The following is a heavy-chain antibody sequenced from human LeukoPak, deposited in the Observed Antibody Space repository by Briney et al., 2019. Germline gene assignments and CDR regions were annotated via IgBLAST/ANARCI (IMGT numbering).Heavy chain of an antibody. J-gene: IGHJ6*02. CDR1: GGSISSGTYY. V-gene: IGHV4-30-2*05. CDR3: AREGLSGIYGMDV. Sequence: PSQTLSLTCSVSGGSISSGTYYWSWIRQPPGKGLEWIGYIHHSGSTHYNPSLKSRVTISVDTSKNQFSLKLSSVTAADTAVYYCAREGLSGIYGMDVWGQGTTVTVSS. D-gene: IGHD2/OR15-2a*01. CDR2: IHHSGST.